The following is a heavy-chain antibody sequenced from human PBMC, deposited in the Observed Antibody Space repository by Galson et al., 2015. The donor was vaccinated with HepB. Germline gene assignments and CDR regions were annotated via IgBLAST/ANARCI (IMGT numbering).Heavy chain of an antibody. Sequence: LSLTCTVSGGPISSYYWSWIRQPPGKGLEWIGYIYFSGRTVYNPSLKSRVIMSLDTSKNQLSLKLSSTIAADTAVYYCARVLSLDTVTFLSTTHIFDPWGQGTLVTVSS. CDR2: IYFSGRT. CDR3: ARVLSLDTVTFLSTTHIFDP. CDR1: GGPISSYY. J-gene: IGHJ5*02. V-gene: IGHV4-59*12. D-gene: IGHD4-17*01.